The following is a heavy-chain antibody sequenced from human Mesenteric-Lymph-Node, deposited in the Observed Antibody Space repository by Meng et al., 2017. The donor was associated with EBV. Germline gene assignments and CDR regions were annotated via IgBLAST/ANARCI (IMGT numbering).Heavy chain of an antibody. D-gene: IGHD4-11*01. V-gene: IGHV1-8*01. CDR2: MNPNSGSA. CDR3: ARDSNYAWFDP. CDR1: GYIFTSYD. J-gene: IGHJ5*02. Sequence: QVQLVQSGAEVKKPGASVKVSCKASGYIFTSYDINWVRQATGQGLEWMGWMNPNSGSAGYAQKFQGRVTMTRDISTSIAYMEVSNLRSEDTAVYYCARDSNYAWFDPWGHGSLVTVSS.